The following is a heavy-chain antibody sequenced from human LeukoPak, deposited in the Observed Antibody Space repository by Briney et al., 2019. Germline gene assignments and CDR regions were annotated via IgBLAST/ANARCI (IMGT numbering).Heavy chain of an antibody. J-gene: IGHJ4*02. CDR3: VKEGGNVRRYFEY. CDR2: ISVNGGTT. D-gene: IGHD4-23*01. Sequence: GGSLRLSCAASGFTFSSYAMTWVRQAPGKGLEWVSSISVNGGTTYYADSVKGRFTISRDSSKNTLYLQMNSLRAEDTAVYYCVKEGGNVRRYFEYWGQGTLVTVSS. CDR1: GFTFSSYA. V-gene: IGHV3-23*01.